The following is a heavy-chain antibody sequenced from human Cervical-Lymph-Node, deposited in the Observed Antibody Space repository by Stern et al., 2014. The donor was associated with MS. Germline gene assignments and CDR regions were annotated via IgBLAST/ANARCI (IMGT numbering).Heavy chain of an antibody. D-gene: IGHD1-14*01. J-gene: IGHJ3*02. CDR3: ARGTLGSSRIRRSDALDM. Sequence: VQLVESGGGLVKPGGSLRLSCSGSGFSFSDYCMNWIRQAPGKGLEWLSFSSSSDGSTYYADSVRGRFSMSRDHDRNSLFLHMHSLRDEDTAVYYCARGTLGSSRIRRSDALDMWGQGTMVTVSS. V-gene: IGHV3-11*01. CDR2: SSSSDGST. CDR1: GFSFSDYC.